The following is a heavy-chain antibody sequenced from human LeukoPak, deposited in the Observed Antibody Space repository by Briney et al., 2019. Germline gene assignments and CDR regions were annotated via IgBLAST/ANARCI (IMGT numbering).Heavy chain of an antibody. CDR1: GFTFSSYA. D-gene: IGHD2-15*01. J-gene: IGHJ6*02. CDR3: ARDQQVVVVAATLYYYYYYGMDV. CDR2: ISYDGSNK. V-gene: IGHV3-30*04. Sequence: QSGGSLRLSCAASGFTFSSYAMHWVRQAPGKGLEWVAVISYDGSNKYYADSVKGRFTISRDNSKNTLYLQMNSLRAEDTAVYYCARDQQVVVVAATLYYYYYYGMDVWGQGTTVTVSS.